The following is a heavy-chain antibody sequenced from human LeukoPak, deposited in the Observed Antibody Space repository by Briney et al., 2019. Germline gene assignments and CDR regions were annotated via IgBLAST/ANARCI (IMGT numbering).Heavy chain of an antibody. Sequence: SETLSLTCTVSGGSISSYYWSWIRQPPGKGLEWIGYIYYSGSTNYDPSLKSRLTISVDTSKNQFSLKLSSVTATDTAVYYCASLTTVTQGYFDSWGQGTLVTVSS. CDR2: IYYSGST. J-gene: IGHJ4*02. CDR3: ASLTTVTQGYFDS. CDR1: GGSISSYY. V-gene: IGHV4-59*08. D-gene: IGHD4-17*01.